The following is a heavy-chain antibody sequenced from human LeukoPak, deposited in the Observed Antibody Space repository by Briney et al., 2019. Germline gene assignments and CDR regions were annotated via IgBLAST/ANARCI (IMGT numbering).Heavy chain of an antibody. CDR1: GYTFNHHG. CDR3: AREPYIAAAGATDY. Sequence: SVKVSCKASGYTFNHHGISWVRQAPGQGLEWMGRIIPILGIANYAQKFQGRVTITADKSTSTAYMELSSLRSEDTAVYYCAREPYIAAAGATDYWGQGTLVTVSS. D-gene: IGHD6-13*01. CDR2: IIPILGIA. V-gene: IGHV1-69*04. J-gene: IGHJ4*02.